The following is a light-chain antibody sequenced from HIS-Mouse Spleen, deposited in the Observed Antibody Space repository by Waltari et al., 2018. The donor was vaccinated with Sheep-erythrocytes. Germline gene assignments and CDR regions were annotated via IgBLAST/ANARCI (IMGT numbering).Light chain of an antibody. Sequence: QSALTQPRSVSGSPGQSVTISCTGTSSDVGGYNYVSWYQQHPGKAPKLMIYDVSKRPSGVPDLLSGSKSGNTASLTISGLQAEDEADYYCCSYAGSYTLVFGGGTKLTVL. CDR2: DVS. V-gene: IGLV2-11*01. J-gene: IGLJ2*01. CDR1: SSDVGGYNY. CDR3: CSYAGSYTLV.